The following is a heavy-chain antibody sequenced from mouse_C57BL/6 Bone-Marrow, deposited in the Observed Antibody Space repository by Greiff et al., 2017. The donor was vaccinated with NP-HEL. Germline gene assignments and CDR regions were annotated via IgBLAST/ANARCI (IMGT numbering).Heavy chain of an antibody. J-gene: IGHJ3*01. D-gene: IGHD2-3*01. Sequence: QVHVKQSGPGLVQPSQSLSITCTVSGFSLTSYGVHWVRQSPGKGLEWLGVIWRGGSTDYNAAFMSRLSITKDNSKSQVFFKMNSLQADDTAIYYCAKNRDDGYSAWFAYWGQGTLVTVSA. CDR1: GFSLTSYG. V-gene: IGHV2-5*01. CDR2: IWRGGST. CDR3: AKNRDDGYSAWFAY.